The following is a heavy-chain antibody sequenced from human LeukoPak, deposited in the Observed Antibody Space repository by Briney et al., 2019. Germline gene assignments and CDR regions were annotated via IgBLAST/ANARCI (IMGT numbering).Heavy chain of an antibody. CDR3: ARFTTIYYYFDY. CDR2: INHSGST. J-gene: IGHJ4*02. D-gene: IGHD1-26*01. Sequence: SETLSLTCAVYGGSFSGYYWSWIRQPPGKGLEWIGEINHSGSTNYNPSLKSRVTISVDTSKNQFSLKLSSVTAADTAVYYCARFTTIYYYFDYWGQGTLVTVSS. V-gene: IGHV4-34*01. CDR1: GGSFSGYY.